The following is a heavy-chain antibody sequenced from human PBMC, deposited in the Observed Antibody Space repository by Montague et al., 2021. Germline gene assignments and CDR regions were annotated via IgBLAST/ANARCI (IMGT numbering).Heavy chain of an antibody. CDR1: GYSISSGYY. CDR3: ARDREAAPFDY. CDR2: IFHSGST. V-gene: IGHV4-38-2*02. J-gene: IGHJ4*02. Sequence: SETLSLTCTVSGYSISSGYYWGWILQPPGKGLEWIGSIFHSGSTYYNPSLNSRVTISLDTSKNQFSLKLTSVAAADTALYYCARDREAAPFDYWGQGTLVTVSS. D-gene: IGHD2-15*01.